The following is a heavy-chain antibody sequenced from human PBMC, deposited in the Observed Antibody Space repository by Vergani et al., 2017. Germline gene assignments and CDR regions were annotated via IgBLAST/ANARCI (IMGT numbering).Heavy chain of an antibody. D-gene: IGHD6-13*01. CDR2: IIPILGIA. J-gene: IGHJ4*02. V-gene: IGHV1-69*04. CDR1: GGTFSSYA. CDR3: AREEAAAGTGGDY. Sequence: QVQLVQSGAEVKKPGSSVKVSCKASGGTFSSYAISWVRQAPGQGLEWMGRIIPILGIANYAQKFQGMVTITADKSTSTAYMELSSLRSEDTAVYYCAREEAAAGTGGDYWGQGTLVTVSS.